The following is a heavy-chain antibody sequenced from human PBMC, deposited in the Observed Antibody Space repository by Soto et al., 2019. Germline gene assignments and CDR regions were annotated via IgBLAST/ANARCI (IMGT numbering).Heavy chain of an antibody. J-gene: IGHJ3*02. CDR2: ISTSGSYI. V-gene: IGHV3-21*06. CDR1: GFSFSSYN. D-gene: IGHD4-17*01. Sequence: EVQLVESGGGLVKPEESLRLSCAASGFSFSSYNMKWVRQAPGKGLEWVSSISTSGSYIFYVGSVRGRFTIFRDDAKNSLHLQMNSLRVEDTAVYYCATIGDRDGFDIWGQGTTVIVSS. CDR3: ATIGDRDGFDI.